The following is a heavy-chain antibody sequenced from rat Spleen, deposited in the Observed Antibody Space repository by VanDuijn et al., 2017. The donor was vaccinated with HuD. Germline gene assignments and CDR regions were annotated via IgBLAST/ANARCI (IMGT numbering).Heavy chain of an antibody. CDR1: GFTFSDYN. D-gene: IGHD1-1*01. CDR3: ASHRHYSVYVMDA. CDR2: ISYDGSTT. V-gene: IGHV5-7*01. Sequence: EVQLVESGGGLVQPGRSLKLSCTASGFTFSDYNMAWVRQAPKKGLEWVATISYDGSTTYYRDSVKGRFIISRDNAKNTLYLQMDSLRSEDTATYHCASHRHYSVYVMDAWGQGASVTVSS. J-gene: IGHJ4*01.